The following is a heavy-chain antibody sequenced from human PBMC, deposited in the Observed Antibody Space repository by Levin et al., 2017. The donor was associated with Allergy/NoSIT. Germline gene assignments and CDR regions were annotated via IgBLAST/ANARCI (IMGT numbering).Heavy chain of an antibody. J-gene: IGHJ4*02. V-gene: IGHV1-18*01. D-gene: IGHD6-6*01. Sequence: ASVKVSCKASGYTFTSYGISWVRQAPGQGLERMGWISAYNGNTNYAQKLQGRVTMTTDTSTSTAYMELRSLRSDDTAVYYCARSGRAARRRGDIFDYWGQGTLVTVSS. CDR3: ARSGRAARRRGDIFDY. CDR2: ISAYNGNT. CDR1: GYTFTSYG.